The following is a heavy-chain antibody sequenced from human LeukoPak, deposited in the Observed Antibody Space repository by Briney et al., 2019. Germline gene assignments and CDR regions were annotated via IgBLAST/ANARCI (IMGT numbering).Heavy chain of an antibody. CDR2: IRQDGGAK. CDR1: GFNFNDFW. V-gene: IGHV3-7*01. J-gene: IGHJ4*02. D-gene: IGHD6-13*01. CDR3: AKDVLAAAATVY. Sequence: GGSLRLSCTASGFNFNDFWMSWVRQAPGEGLEWVANIRQDGGAKNYVDSVKGRFTISRDNAKKSLYLQMNSLRAEDTAVYYCAKDVLAAAATVYWGQGTLVTVSS.